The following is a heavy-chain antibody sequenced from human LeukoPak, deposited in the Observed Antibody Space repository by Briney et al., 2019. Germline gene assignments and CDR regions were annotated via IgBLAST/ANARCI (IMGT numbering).Heavy chain of an antibody. Sequence: SETLSLTCAVYGGSFSGYYWSWIRQPPGKGLEWIGEINHSGSTNYNPSLKSRVTISVDTSKNQFSLKLSSVTAADTAVYYCAGGGYWHYGSGSYYNPTYNWFDPWGQGTLVTVSS. CDR1: GGSFSGYY. V-gene: IGHV4-34*01. CDR2: INHSGST. CDR3: AGGGYWHYGSGSYYNPTYNWFDP. D-gene: IGHD3-10*01. J-gene: IGHJ5*02.